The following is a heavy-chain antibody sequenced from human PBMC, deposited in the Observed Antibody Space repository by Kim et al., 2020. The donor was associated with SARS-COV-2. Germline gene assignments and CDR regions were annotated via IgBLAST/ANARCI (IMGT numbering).Heavy chain of an antibody. V-gene: IGHV1-46*01. D-gene: IGHD3-3*01. Sequence: ASVKVSCKASGYTFTSYYMHWVRQAPGQGLEWMGIINPSGGSTSYAQKFQGRVTMTRDTSTSTVYMELSSLRSEDTAVYYCARDLGITIFGVVTGGGMDVWGQGTTVTVSS. CDR1: GYTFTSYY. CDR3: ARDLGITIFGVVTGGGMDV. CDR2: INPSGGST. J-gene: IGHJ6*02.